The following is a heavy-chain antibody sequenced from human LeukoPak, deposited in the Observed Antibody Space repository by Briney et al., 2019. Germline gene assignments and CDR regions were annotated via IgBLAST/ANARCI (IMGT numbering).Heavy chain of an antibody. CDR2: ISSSSSYI. CDR3: ARESPDSGSWSAFDI. J-gene: IGHJ3*02. V-gene: IGHV3-21*01. D-gene: IGHD1-26*01. CDR1: GFTFSSYS. Sequence: GGSLRLSCAASGFTFSSYSMNWVRQAPGKGLEWVSSISSSSSYIYYADSVKGRFTISRDNAKNSLYLQMNSLRAEDTAVYYCARESPDSGSWSAFDIWGQGTMVTVSS.